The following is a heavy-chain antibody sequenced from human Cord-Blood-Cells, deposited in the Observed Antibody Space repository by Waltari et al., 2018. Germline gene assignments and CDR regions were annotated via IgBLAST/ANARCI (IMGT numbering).Heavy chain of an antibody. J-gene: IGHJ1*01. CDR2: IRGSGGST. V-gene: IGHV3-23*01. CDR1: GFTFSSYA. CDR3: AKDRAAAGKAEYFQH. D-gene: IGHD6-13*01. Sequence: EVQLLESGGGLVQPGGSLRLSCAASGFTFSSYAMSWVRQAPGKGLAWVSAIRGSGGSTYYADSVKCRFTISRDNSKNTLELQMNSLRAEDTAVYYCAKDRAAAGKAEYFQHWGQGTLVTVSS.